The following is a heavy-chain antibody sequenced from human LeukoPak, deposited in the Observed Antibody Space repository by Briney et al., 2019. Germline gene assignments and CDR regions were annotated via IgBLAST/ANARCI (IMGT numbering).Heavy chain of an antibody. D-gene: IGHD3-22*01. V-gene: IGHV3-21*01. CDR3: ASLSDSSGYYGY. CDR2: ISSSSSYI. Sequence: GGSLRLSCAASGFTFSSYSMNWVRQAPGKGLEWVSSISSSSSYIYYADSVKGRFTISRDNAKNSLYLQMNSLRAEDTAVYYCASLSDSSGYYGYWGQGTLVTVSP. J-gene: IGHJ4*02. CDR1: GFTFSSYS.